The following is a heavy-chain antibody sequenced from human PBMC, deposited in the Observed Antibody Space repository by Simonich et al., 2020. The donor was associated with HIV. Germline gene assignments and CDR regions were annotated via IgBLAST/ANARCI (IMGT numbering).Heavy chain of an antibody. Sequence: HVPLVESGGGVVQPGRSLRLSCAASGFNYSTNAIYWVRQAQGKGLGWVAVKSYDGNNQNYADSVKGRFTISRDNSKNTLYLQMNNLRAEDTAVYYCVRGGEKQLPHSWGQGTLVTVSS. CDR2: KSYDGNNQ. V-gene: IGHV3-30*07. CDR3: VRGGEKQLPHS. J-gene: IGHJ4*02. D-gene: IGHD1-1*01. CDR1: GFNYSTNA.